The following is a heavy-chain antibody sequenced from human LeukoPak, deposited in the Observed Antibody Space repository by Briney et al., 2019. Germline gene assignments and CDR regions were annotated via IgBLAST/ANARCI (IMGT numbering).Heavy chain of an antibody. Sequence: ASVKVSCKASRYTFTGYYMHWVRQAPGQGLEWMGWINPNSGGTDYAQKFQGRVTMTRDTSISTAYMELSRLRSDDTAVYYCARGTGEGYTYGRYYFDYWGQGTLVTVSS. CDR3: ARGTGEGYTYGRYYFDY. J-gene: IGHJ4*02. D-gene: IGHD5-18*01. CDR1: RYTFTGYY. V-gene: IGHV1-2*02. CDR2: INPNSGGT.